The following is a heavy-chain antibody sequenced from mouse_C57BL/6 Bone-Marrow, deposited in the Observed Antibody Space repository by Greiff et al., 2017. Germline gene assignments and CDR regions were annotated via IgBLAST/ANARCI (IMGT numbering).Heavy chain of an antibody. CDR3: ARNYGSSNDY. J-gene: IGHJ2*01. CDR1: GYTFTSYW. CDR2: IHPNSGST. D-gene: IGHD1-1*01. V-gene: IGHV1-64*01. Sequence: QVQLQQPGAELVKPGASVKLSCKASGYTFTSYWMHWVKQRPGQGLEWIGMIHPNSGSTNYNEKFKSKATLTVYKSSSTAYMQLSSLTSEDSAVXYCARNYGSSNDYWGQGTTLTVSS.